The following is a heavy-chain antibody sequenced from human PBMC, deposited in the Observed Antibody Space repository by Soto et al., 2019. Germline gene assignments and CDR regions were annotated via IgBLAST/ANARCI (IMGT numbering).Heavy chain of an antibody. CDR3: AKDVSYHFDY. CDR2: ISYDGSNK. D-gene: IGHD1-26*01. Sequence: QVQLVESGGGVVQPGRSLRLSCAASGFTFSSYGMHWVRQAPGKGLEWVAVISYDGSNKYYADSVKGRFTISRDNSKNTLYLQMNSLRAEDTAVYYCAKDVSYHFDYRGQGTLVTVSS. J-gene: IGHJ4*02. CDR1: GFTFSSYG. V-gene: IGHV3-30*18.